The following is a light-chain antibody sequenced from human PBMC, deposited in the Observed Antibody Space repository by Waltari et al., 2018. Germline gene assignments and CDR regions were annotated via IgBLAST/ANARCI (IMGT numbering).Light chain of an antibody. CDR1: QSIRSY. Sequence: DIQMTQSPSSLSASVGDRVTITCRASQSIRSYLNWYQQKPGKAPKLLIYAASSLQSGVPSMFSGSASGTDFTLTISSLQPEDFATYYCQQSYSTPYTFGQGTKLEIK. CDR2: AAS. V-gene: IGKV1-39*01. J-gene: IGKJ2*01. CDR3: QQSYSTPYT.